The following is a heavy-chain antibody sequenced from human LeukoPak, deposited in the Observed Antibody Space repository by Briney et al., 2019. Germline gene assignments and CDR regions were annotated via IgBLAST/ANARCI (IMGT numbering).Heavy chain of an antibody. CDR3: AKDPPGFGVVIY. CDR1: GFTFDDYG. Sequence: GGSLRLSCAASGFTFDDYGMSWVRQAPGKGLEWVSAISGSGGSTYYADSVKGRFTISRDNFKNTLYLQMNSLRAEDTAVYYCAKDPPGFGVVIYWGQGTLVTVSS. J-gene: IGHJ4*02. V-gene: IGHV3-23*01. CDR2: ISGSGGST. D-gene: IGHD3-3*01.